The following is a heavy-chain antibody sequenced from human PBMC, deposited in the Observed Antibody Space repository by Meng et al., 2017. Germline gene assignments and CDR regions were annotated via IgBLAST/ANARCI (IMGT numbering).Heavy chain of an antibody. V-gene: IGHV4-31*03. J-gene: IGHJ5*02. CDR3: ARSLTVTTVWFDP. D-gene: IGHD4-17*01. CDR1: GGSISSGGYY. Sequence: QGELQESGPGLVQPSQPLSLTCTVSGGSISSGGYYWSWIRQHPGKGLEWIGYIYYSGSTYYNPSLKSRVTISVDTSKNQFSLKLSSVTAADTAVYYCARSLTVTTVWFDPWGQGTLVTVSS. CDR2: IYYSGST.